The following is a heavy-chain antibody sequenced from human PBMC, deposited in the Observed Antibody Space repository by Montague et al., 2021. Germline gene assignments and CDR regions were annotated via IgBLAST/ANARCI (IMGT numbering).Heavy chain of an antibody. CDR3: ARGRDRYYYMDI. V-gene: IGHV4-38-2*02. J-gene: IGHJ6*03. Sequence: SETLSLTCTVSRSLINSDYYWCWLRQPPGKGLGWMGSVSRGGRTYYNPSLKSRVTISVDTSNNHFSRKLSSVTAADTAMYYCARGRDRYYYMDIWGEGTTITVSS. CDR1: RSLINSDYY. CDR2: VSRGGRT.